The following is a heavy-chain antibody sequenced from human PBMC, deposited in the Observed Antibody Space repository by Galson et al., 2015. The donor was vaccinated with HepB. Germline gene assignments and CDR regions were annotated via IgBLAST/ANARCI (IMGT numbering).Heavy chain of an antibody. CDR2: LWYDGSNR. V-gene: IGHV3-33*01. J-gene: IGHJ4*02. D-gene: IGHD2-2*01. CDR1: GFTFSNYG. CDR3: ARGTSVYCTRATCYREGSFDY. Sequence: SLRLSCAASGFTFSNYGMHWVRQAPGKGLEWVAVLWYDGSNRYYVDSVKGRFTISRDNSKNTLHLQMTSLRAKDTAVYYCARGTSVYCTRATCYREGSFDYWGQGTLVTVSS.